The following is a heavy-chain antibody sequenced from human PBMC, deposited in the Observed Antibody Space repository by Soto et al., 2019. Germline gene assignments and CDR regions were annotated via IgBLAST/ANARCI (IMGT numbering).Heavy chain of an antibody. Sequence: QMQLQESGPKLVKASETLSLTCAVSGGSISTYYWNWVRQSPGKGLEWIGYIYRTGSTHYNPSLNGRVAISLDTSRKKFSLKVNSVTAADTAVYFCARQIGDDPFDLWGRGTMVTVSS. V-gene: IGHV4-59*03. CDR2: IYRTGST. J-gene: IGHJ3*01. D-gene: IGHD3-3*01. CDR3: ARQIGDDPFDL. CDR1: GGSISTYY.